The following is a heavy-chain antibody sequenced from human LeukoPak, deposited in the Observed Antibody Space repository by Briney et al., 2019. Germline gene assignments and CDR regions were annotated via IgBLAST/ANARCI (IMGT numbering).Heavy chain of an antibody. CDR3: ARGYCTSTSCYNDY. V-gene: IGHV3-30*04. D-gene: IGHD2-2*02. CDR2: LSYDGVNK. Sequence: PGGSLRLSCAASGFTFSTYAFHWVRQAPGKGLEWVAALSYDGVNKYYADYVKGRFTISRDTSKGSLYLQMNTLRAEDTAPYYCARGYCTSTSCYNDYWGQGTLVTVSS. J-gene: IGHJ4*02. CDR1: GFTFSTYA.